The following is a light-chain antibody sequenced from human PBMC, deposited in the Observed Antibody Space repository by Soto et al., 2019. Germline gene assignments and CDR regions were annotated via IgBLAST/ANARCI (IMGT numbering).Light chain of an antibody. CDR1: QSLSSN. J-gene: IGKJ1*01. CDR3: QQYNNWPRT. V-gene: IGKV3-15*01. Sequence: EILMTQSPATLSVSPGERATLSCRASQSLSSNLAWYQQKPGQAPSLLIYGASTRDTGIPARFSGSGSGTEFTLTISSLQSEDFAVYYCQQYNNWPRTFGQGTEVEIK. CDR2: GAS.